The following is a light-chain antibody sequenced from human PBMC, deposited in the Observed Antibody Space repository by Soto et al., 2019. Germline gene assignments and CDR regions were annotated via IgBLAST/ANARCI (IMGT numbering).Light chain of an antibody. V-gene: IGLV2-14*01. CDR3: SSYTSSTTPV. Sequence: QSVLTQPASVSGSPGQSITISCTGTSSDVGGYAYVSWYQQYPDKAPKLVISEVSNRPSGVSPRFSGSRSGNTASLTISGLQAEDEADYYCSSYTSSTTPVFGGGTKVTVL. CDR2: EVS. CDR1: SSDVGGYAY. J-gene: IGLJ2*01.